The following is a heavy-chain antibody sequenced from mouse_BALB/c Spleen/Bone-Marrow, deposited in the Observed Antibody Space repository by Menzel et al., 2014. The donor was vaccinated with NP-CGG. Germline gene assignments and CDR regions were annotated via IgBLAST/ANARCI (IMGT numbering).Heavy chain of an antibody. CDR1: GFNIKDTY. J-gene: IGHJ2*01. CDR2: VDPANGNT. D-gene: IGHD2-14*01. V-gene: IGHV14-3*02. CDR3: ARYRLGTYFDY. Sequence: EVQLQQSGAELVKPGASVKLSCTASGFNIKDTYMHWVKQRPEQGLEWIGRVDPANGNTKYDPKFQGKVTITADTSSNTAYLQLSSLTSEDTAVYYCARYRLGTYFDYWGQGTPLTVSS.